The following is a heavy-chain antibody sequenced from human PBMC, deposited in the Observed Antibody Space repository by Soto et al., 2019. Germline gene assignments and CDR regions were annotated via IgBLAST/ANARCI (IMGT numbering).Heavy chain of an antibody. CDR3: ARISGDLYYYNYMDV. CDR1: GDSISSYS. V-gene: IGHV4-59*01. J-gene: IGHJ6*03. D-gene: IGHD3-10*01. CDR2: IYYTGST. Sequence: SETLSLTCTVSGDSISSYSWSWIRQPPGKGLEWIGYIYYTGSTNYNPSLKSRVTVSVDTSKNQFSLRLSSVTAADTAVYYCARISGDLYYYNYMDVWGKGTTVTVSS.